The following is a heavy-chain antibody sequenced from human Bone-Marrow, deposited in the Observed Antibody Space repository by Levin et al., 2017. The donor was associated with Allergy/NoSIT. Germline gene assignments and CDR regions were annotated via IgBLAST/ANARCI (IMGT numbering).Heavy chain of an antibody. D-gene: IGHD1-1*01. Sequence: ASVKVSCKASGYTFISHDISWVRQATGQGLEWMGWMNPHSGNTGYAQKFQGRVTMTMNTSISTAYMELSSLKSEDTAVYYCARGLRDDSVYWGQGTLVTVSS. V-gene: IGHV1-8*01. CDR3: ARGLRDDSVY. CDR1: GYTFISHD. CDR2: MNPHSGNT. J-gene: IGHJ4*02.